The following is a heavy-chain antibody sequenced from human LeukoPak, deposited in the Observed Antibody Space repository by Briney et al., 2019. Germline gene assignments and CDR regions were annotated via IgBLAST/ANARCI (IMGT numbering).Heavy chain of an antibody. CDR2: IYTSGST. J-gene: IGHJ4*02. V-gene: IGHV4-4*07. Sequence: SETLPLTCTVSGGSISSFYRSWIRQPAGIGLEWIGRIYTSGSTNYNPSLKSRVTMSVDTSKNQFSLKLFSVTAADTAVYYCARGSNWNYGIFDYWGQGTLVTVSS. D-gene: IGHD1-7*01. CDR3: ARGSNWNYGIFDY. CDR1: GGSISSFY.